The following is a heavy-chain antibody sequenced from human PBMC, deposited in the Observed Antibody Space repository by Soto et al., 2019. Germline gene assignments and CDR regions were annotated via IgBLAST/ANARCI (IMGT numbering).Heavy chain of an antibody. CDR3: ARVWWELLRIEDAFDI. D-gene: IGHD1-26*01. CDR1: GYTFTSYG. CDR2: ISAYNGNT. V-gene: IGHV1-18*01. Sequence: ASVKVSCKASGYTFTSYGISWVRQAPGQGLEWMGWISAYNGNTNYAQKLQGRVTMTTDTSTSTAYMELRSLRSDDTAVYYCARVWWELLRIEDAFDIWGQGTMVTVSS. J-gene: IGHJ3*02.